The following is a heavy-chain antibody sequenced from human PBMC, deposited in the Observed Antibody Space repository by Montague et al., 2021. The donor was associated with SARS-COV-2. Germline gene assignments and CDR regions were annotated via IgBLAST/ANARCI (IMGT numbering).Heavy chain of an antibody. J-gene: IGHJ5*02. CDR1: GGSITSSAYY. CDR3: ARGPFLRFLELPMGFKKPGWFDP. D-gene: IGHD3-3*01. CDR2: IYYSGNT. Sequence: SETLSLTCTVSGGSITSSAYYWSWIRQSPGKGLEWIGTIYYSGNTYSNPSLKNRVTISMDTSKSQVSLKINSVTAADTAVYFCARGPFLRFLELPMGFKKPGWFDPWGQGTLVTVSS. V-gene: IGHV4-39*01.